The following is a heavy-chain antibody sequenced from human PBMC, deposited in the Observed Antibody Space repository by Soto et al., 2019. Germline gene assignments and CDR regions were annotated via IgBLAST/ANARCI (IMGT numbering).Heavy chain of an antibody. D-gene: IGHD1-1*01. V-gene: IGHV3-15*01. Sequence: PGGCLRLSCAASGFSLSDAWMTWDRQAPGAGLEWVGRIKRKTDGGTTDYAAPVKGRFTISRDASKTTLYLQMNSLKTEDTAVYYCTTDPHSSGSKYWGQGTLVTVSS. CDR1: GFSLSDAW. CDR2: IKRKTDGGTT. J-gene: IGHJ4*02. CDR3: TTDPHSSGSKY.